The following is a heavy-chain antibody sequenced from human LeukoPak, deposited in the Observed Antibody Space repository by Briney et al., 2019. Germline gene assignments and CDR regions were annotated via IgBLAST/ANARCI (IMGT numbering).Heavy chain of an antibody. V-gene: IGHV2-5*01. CDR3: AHSNVAVPAARAFDI. D-gene: IGHD2-2*01. Sequence: SGPTLVNPTQTLTLTCTFSGFSLSTSGVGVGWIRQPPGKALEWLALIYWNDEKRCSPSLKSRLTITKDTSKNQVVLTMTNMDPVDTATYFCAHSNVAVPAARAFDIWGQGTMVTVSS. CDR1: GFSLSTSGVG. J-gene: IGHJ3*02. CDR2: IYWNDEK.